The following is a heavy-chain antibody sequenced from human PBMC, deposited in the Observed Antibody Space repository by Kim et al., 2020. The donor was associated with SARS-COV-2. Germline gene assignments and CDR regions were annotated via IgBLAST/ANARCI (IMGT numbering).Heavy chain of an antibody. J-gene: IGHJ4*02. V-gene: IGHV4-31*03. CDR2: IYYSGST. D-gene: IGHD4-4*01. CDR3: ASSLVTVPVMGGYYFDY. Sequence: SETLSLTCTVSGGSISSGGYYWSWIRQHPGKGQEWIGYIYYSGSTYYNPSLKSRVTISVDTSKNQFSLKLSSVTAADTAVYYCASSLVTVPVMGGYYFDYWGQGTLVTVSS. CDR1: GGSISSGGYY.